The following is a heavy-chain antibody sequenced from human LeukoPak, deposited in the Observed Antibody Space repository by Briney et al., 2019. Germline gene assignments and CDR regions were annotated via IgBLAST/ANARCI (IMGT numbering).Heavy chain of an antibody. D-gene: IGHD5-12*01. CDR2: ISGSGGST. Sequence: GGSLRLSCAASGFTFSSYAMSWVREAPGKGLEWVSAISGSGGSTYYADPVKGRFTISRDNSKNTLYLQMNSLRAEDTAVYYCAKGSIVATKFDFWGQGTLVTVSS. CDR3: AKGSIVATKFDF. CDR1: GFTFSSYA. J-gene: IGHJ4*02. V-gene: IGHV3-23*01.